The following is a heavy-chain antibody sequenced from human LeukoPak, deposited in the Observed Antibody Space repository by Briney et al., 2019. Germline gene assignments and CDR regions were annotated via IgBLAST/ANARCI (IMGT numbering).Heavy chain of an antibody. CDR2: ISYDGSNK. D-gene: IGHD6-19*01. CDR3: ARGEWYSSGWYAFDY. CDR1: GFTFSSYA. Sequence: GGSLRLSCAASGFTFSSYAMHWVRQAPGKGLEWVAVISYDGSNKCYADSVKGRFTISRDNSKNTLYLQMNSLRAEDTAVYYCARGEWYSSGWYAFDYWGQGTLVTVSS. J-gene: IGHJ4*02. V-gene: IGHV3-30*04.